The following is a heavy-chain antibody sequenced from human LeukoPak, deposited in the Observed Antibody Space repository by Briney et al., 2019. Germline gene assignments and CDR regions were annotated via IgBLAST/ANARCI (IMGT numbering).Heavy chain of an antibody. V-gene: IGHV4-4*07. J-gene: IGHJ4*02. D-gene: IGHD6-19*01. Sequence: SETLSLSCTVSGGSISSYYWSWIRQPAGKGLEWIGRTHTSGSTNYNPSLKSRVTMSVDTSKNQFSLNLSSVTAADTAVYYCARRARSSGPYYFDYWGQGTLVTVSS. CDR1: GGSISSYY. CDR3: ARRARSSGPYYFDY. CDR2: THTSGST.